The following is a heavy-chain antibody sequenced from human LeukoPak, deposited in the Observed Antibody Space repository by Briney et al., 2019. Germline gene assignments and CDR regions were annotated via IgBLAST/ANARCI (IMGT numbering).Heavy chain of an antibody. Sequence: RGSLRLSCAASGFTFSSYWMSWVRQAPGKGLEWVANIKQDGSEKYYVDSVKGRFTISRDNAKNPLYLQMNSLRAEDTAVYYCARPKALRSFDPWGQGTLVTVSS. J-gene: IGHJ5*02. CDR3: ARPKALRSFDP. V-gene: IGHV3-7*01. CDR1: GFTFSSYW. CDR2: IKQDGSEK.